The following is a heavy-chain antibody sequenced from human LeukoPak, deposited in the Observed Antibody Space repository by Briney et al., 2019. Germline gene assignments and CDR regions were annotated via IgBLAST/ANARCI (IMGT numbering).Heavy chain of an antibody. CDR1: GFTFRTSW. CDR2: IKQDGSEI. CDR3: ARGRGDY. Sequence: GGSLELPRAASGFTFRTSWLNWVRQAPGKGLEWVAQIKQDGSEIYYMASVKGRFTISRDDAKNSVLLQMNSLTAEDTAIYYCARGRGDYWGAGRQVSVSS. D-gene: IGHD3-10*01. V-gene: IGHV3-7*04. J-gene: IGHJ4*02.